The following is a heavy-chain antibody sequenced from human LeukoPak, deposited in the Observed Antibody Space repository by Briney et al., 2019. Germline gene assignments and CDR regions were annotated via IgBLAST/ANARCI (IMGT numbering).Heavy chain of an antibody. CDR1: GFTFSSYS. CDR2: ISSRSNYI. V-gene: IGHV3-21*01. Sequence: GGSLRLSCAASGFTFSSYSMNWVRQAPGKGLEWVSYISSRSNYIYYADSVKGRSPLTSDNAKNSLYLQMNSLRAEDTAVYYCAREGTGTNTLDYWGQGTLVTVSS. J-gene: IGHJ4*02. D-gene: IGHD1-7*01. CDR3: AREGTGTNTLDY.